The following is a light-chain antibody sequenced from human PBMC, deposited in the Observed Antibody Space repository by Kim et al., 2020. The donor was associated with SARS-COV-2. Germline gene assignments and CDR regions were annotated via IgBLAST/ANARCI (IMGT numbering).Light chain of an antibody. CDR1: NNNRATPG. CDR2: TTD. V-gene: IGLV10-54*01. J-gene: IGLJ3*02. CDR3: SAWDSSLNAWV. Sequence: QPATLTRPGNNNNRATPGPSWLQQTQGRPPTLLSYTTDRRPSAISQRFSASRSGNTASLTITGLQPEDEADYYCSAWDSSLNAWVFGGGTQLTVL.